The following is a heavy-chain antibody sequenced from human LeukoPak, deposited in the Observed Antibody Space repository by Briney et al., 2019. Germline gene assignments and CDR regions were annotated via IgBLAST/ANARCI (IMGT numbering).Heavy chain of an antibody. V-gene: IGHV4-59*01. Sequence: PSETLSLTCTVSGGSISSYYWSWIRQPPGKGLEWIGYIYYSGSTNYNPSLKSRVTISVDTSKNQFSLKLSSVTAADTAVYYCARGGALDYDFWSGHFDYWGQGTLVTVSS. CDR3: ARGGALDYDFWSGHFDY. D-gene: IGHD3-3*01. CDR2: IYYSGST. CDR1: GGSISSYY. J-gene: IGHJ4*02.